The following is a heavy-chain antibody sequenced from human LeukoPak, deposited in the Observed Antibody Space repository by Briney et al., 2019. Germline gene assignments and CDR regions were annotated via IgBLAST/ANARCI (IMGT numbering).Heavy chain of an antibody. CDR1: GFTFSSYA. CDR2: IINDGSST. V-gene: IGHV3-74*01. CDR3: ARVADGDKYGGRDY. Sequence: GGSLRLSCSASGFTFSSYAMHWVRQAPGKGLEWVSRIINDGSSTTYADSVKGRFTISRDNAKDTLCLQMNSLRVGDTAVYYCARVADGDKYGGRDYWGQGTLVIVSS. D-gene: IGHD5-24*01. J-gene: IGHJ4*02.